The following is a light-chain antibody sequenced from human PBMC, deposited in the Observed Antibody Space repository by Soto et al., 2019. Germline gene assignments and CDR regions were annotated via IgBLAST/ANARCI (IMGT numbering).Light chain of an antibody. Sequence: QPVLTQPPSVSGAPGQTGTISCSGSSSNIGAGYDVHWYQQLPGKVPKLVIYDTFNRPSGVPDRFSGSKSGTSASLAITGLQAEDEADYYCQAYDNSLGVSVLFGGGTKLTVL. CDR3: QAYDNSLGVSVL. CDR1: SSNIGAGYD. V-gene: IGLV1-40*01. J-gene: IGLJ3*02. CDR2: DTF.